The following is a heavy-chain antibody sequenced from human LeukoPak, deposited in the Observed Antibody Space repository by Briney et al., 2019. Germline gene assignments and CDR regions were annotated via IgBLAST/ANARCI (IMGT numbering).Heavy chain of an antibody. J-gene: IGHJ3*02. CDR2: IYYSGST. Sequence: SQTLSLTCTVSGGSISSGDYYWSWIRQPPGKGLEWIGYIYYSGSTYYNPSLKSRVTISVATSKTQFSLEPSSVTAADTAVYSCARDRNCGGDCYSGYAFAIWGHGTMVTVSS. CDR1: GGSISSGDYY. CDR3: ARDRNCGGDCYSGYAFAI. D-gene: IGHD2-21*02. V-gene: IGHV4-30-4*01.